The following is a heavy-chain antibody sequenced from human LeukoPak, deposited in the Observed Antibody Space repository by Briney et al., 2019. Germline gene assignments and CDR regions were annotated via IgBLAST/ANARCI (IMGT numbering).Heavy chain of an antibody. CDR1: GFTFSTYA. CDR3: ARIGSAAFTDY. V-gene: IGHV3-23*01. D-gene: IGHD3-3*02. J-gene: IGHJ4*02. CDR2: ISDSGGAI. Sequence: PGGSLRLSGAASGFTFSTYALNWVRQAPGKGLEWVSAISDSGGAIFYADSVKGRFTMSRDNSKNSLFLQMNSLRVEDTAVYYCARIGSAAFTDYWGQGALVTVSS.